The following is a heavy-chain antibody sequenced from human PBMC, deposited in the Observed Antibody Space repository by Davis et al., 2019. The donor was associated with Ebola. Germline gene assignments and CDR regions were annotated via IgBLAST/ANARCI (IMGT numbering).Heavy chain of an antibody. CDR3: ARGDHTGIDS. Sequence: MPSETLSLTCTVSGDSLWSGHYWGWIRQPPGKGLEYIGNIYPGGNTYYNPSLKSRVTISVDTSKNHFSLMLTSVTASDTALYYCARGDHTGIDSWGQGTLVTVSS. J-gene: IGHJ4*02. V-gene: IGHV4-38-2*02. CDR1: GDSLWSGHY. CDR2: IYPGGNT. D-gene: IGHD1-14*01.